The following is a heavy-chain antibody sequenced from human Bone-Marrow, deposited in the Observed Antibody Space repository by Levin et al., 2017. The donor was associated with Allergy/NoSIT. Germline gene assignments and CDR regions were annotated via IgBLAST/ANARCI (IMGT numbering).Heavy chain of an antibody. J-gene: IGHJ5*02. Sequence: GASVKVSCKASGGTFSSYAISWVRQAPGQGLEWMGGIIPIFGTANYAQKFQGRVTITADKSTSTAYMELSSLRSEDTAVYYCARDHPRSSSSSWFDPWGQGTLVTVSS. CDR1: GGTFSSYA. CDR3: ARDHPRSSSSSWFDP. CDR2: IIPIFGTA. V-gene: IGHV1-69*06.